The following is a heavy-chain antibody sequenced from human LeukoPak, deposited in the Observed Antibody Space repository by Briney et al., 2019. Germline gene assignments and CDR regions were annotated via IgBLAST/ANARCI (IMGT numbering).Heavy chain of an antibody. Sequence: GGSLRLSCAASGFTFSSYWMSWVRQAPGKGLEWVANIKQDGSEKYYVDSVKGRFTISRDNAKNSLYLQMNSLRAEDTAVYYCLVVPAAADAFDIWGQGTMVTVSS. CDR2: IKQDGSEK. CDR1: GFTFSSYW. J-gene: IGHJ3*02. CDR3: LVVPAAADAFDI. V-gene: IGHV3-7*01. D-gene: IGHD2-2*01.